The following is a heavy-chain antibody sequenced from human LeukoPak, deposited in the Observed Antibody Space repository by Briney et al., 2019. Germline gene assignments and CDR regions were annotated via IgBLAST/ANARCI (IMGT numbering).Heavy chain of an antibody. D-gene: IGHD4-17*01. J-gene: IGHJ4*02. Sequence: TGGSLRFSCAASGFTFSSYSMNWVRQAPGKGLEWVSSISSSSSYIYYADSVKGRFTISRDNAKNSLYLQMNSLRAEDTAVYYCARVATYGDPLPYWGQGTLVTVSS. V-gene: IGHV3-21*01. CDR3: ARVATYGDPLPY. CDR1: GFTFSSYS. CDR2: ISSSSSYI.